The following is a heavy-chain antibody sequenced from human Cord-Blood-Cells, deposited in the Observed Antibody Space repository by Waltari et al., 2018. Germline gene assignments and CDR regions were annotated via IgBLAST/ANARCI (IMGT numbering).Heavy chain of an antibody. D-gene: IGHD2-2*01. Sequence: QVQLVQSGAEVKKPGASVKVSCKASGYTFTGSYMHWVRQAPGTGLEWMGWINPNSGGTNYAQKFQGRVTMTRDTSISTAYMELSRLRSDDTAVYYCARVGLDCSSTSCYEYFQHWGQGTLVTVSS. CDR1: GYTFTGSY. J-gene: IGHJ1*01. CDR3: ARVGLDCSSTSCYEYFQH. CDR2: INPNSGGT. V-gene: IGHV1-2*02.